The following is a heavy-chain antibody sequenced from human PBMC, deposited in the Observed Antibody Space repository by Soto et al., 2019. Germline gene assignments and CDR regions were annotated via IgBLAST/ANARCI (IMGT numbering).Heavy chain of an antibody. D-gene: IGHD6-19*01. J-gene: IGHJ4*02. V-gene: IGHV1-69*13. CDR2: IIPMFGTA. CDR3: ARGSHSPGIAVAGYYY. CDR1: GVPFSSYA. Sequence: AASVKVSCKASGVPFSSYAISWVRQAPGQGLEWMGGIIPMFGTANYAQKFQGRVTITADESTSTGYMELSSLTSEDTAMYYCARGSHSPGIAVAGYYYWGQGTLVTVSS.